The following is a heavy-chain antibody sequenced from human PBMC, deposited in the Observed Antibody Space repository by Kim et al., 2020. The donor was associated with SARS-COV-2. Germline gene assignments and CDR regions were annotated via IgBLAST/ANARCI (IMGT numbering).Heavy chain of an antibody. J-gene: IGHJ4*02. Sequence: GGSLRLSCAASGFTFSSYAMSWVRQAPGKGLEWVSAISGSGGSTYYADSVKGRFTISRDNSKNTLYLQMNSLRAEDTAVYYCAKALSGVRFLEWLSSNWGQGTLVTVSS. CDR3: AKALSGVRFLEWLSSN. CDR1: GFTFSSYA. D-gene: IGHD3-3*01. CDR2: ISGSGGST. V-gene: IGHV3-23*01.